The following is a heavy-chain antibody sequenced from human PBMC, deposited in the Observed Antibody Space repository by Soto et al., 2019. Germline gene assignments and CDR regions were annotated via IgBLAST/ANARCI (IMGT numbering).Heavy chain of an antibody. V-gene: IGHV4-39*01. D-gene: IGHD3-9*01. CDR3: ARVLGDQGTPYFVGFDS. CDR2: IHYTGTT. J-gene: IGHJ4*02. Sequence: XVTRARTFTVIDYAMTIHSYCEGCTLHYPWTAMQWIATIHYTGTTSYNPALQGRATIAIDGSKNQMFLKLISVTAADTAVYYCARVLGDQGTPYFVGFDSWGQGTEVTVSS. CDR1: DYAMTIHSYC.